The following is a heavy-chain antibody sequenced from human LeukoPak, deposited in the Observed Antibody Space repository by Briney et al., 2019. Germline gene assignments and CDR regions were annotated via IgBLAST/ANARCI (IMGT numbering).Heavy chain of an antibody. CDR1: GFTFSSYA. CDR3: ARSEGEMATSFDY. CDR2: ISSNGGST. V-gene: IGHV3-64*01. Sequence: HPGGSLRLSCAASGFTFSSYAMHWVRQAPGKGLEYVSAISSNGGSTYYANSVKGRFTISRDNSKNTLYLQMGSLRAEDMAVYYCARSEGEMATSFDYWGQGTLVTVSS. D-gene: IGHD5-24*01. J-gene: IGHJ4*02.